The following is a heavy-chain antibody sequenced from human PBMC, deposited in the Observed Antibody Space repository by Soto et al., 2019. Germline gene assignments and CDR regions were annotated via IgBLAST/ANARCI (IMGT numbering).Heavy chain of an antibody. D-gene: IGHD1-7*01. V-gene: IGHV3-30*18. J-gene: IGHJ4*02. CDR1: GFTFSRYG. CDR2: ISYDGRNK. CDR3: ANDLSSWNYELSAFDY. Sequence: QVQLVESGGGVVQPGRSLRLSCAASGFTFSRYGMHLVRQAPGTGLEWLAVISYDGRNKYYADSVKVGFTISRDNSKNTLYMQMNSLIAEDTAVYYCANDLSSWNYELSAFDYWGQGTPVTDSS.